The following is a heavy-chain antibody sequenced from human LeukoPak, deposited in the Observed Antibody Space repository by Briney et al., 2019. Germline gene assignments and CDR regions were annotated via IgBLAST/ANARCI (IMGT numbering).Heavy chain of an antibody. V-gene: IGHV4-4*07. CDR3: AGETDIVVVPAL. J-gene: IGHJ4*02. CDR2: IYTSGST. CDR1: GGSISSYY. Sequence: PSETMSLTRTVAGGSISSYYGSWIRQPAGGGLGWIGRIYTSGSTNYNPSLKGRVTMSVDTSKNQFSLKLSSVTAADTAVYYCAGETDIVVVPALWGQGTLVTVSS. D-gene: IGHD2-2*01.